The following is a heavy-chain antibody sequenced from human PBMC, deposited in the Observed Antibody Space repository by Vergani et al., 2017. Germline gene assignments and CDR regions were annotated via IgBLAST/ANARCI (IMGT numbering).Heavy chain of an antibody. Sequence: QVQLQESGPGLVKPPGTLSLTCAVSGDSISSNNCWTWVRHPPGKGLEWIGEICHTEDTKYSPSLKSRVTVSVDESRNLFSLRLNSVTAADTAVYYCATIGYRRWGYYFDYWGQGILVTVSS. J-gene: IGHJ4*02. CDR2: ICHTEDT. CDR3: ATIGYRRWGYYFDY. CDR1: GDSISSNNC. V-gene: IGHV4-4*03. D-gene: IGHD2-2*02.